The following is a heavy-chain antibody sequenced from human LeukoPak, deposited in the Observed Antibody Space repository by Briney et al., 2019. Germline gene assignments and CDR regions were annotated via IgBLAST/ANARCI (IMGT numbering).Heavy chain of an antibody. J-gene: IGHJ6*03. CDR3: TRLVEGYCTNGVCYTGYYYYYYMDV. CDR1: GFTFSGSA. D-gene: IGHD2-8*01. V-gene: IGHV3-73*01. CDR2: IRSKANSYAT. Sequence: GGSLRLSCAASGFTFSGSAMHWVRQASGKGLEWVGRIRSKANSYATAYAASVKGRFTIPRDDSKNTAYLQMSSLKTEDTAVYYCTRLVEGYCTNGVCYTGYYYYYYMDVWGKGTTVTISS.